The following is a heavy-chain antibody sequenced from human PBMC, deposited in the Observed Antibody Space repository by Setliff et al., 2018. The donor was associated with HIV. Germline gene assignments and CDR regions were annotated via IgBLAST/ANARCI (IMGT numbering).Heavy chain of an antibody. CDR2: IYSSGST. J-gene: IGHJ3*01. CDR3: AREPRAFDV. CDR1: GGSISSGSYY. V-gene: IGHV4-61*02. Sequence: SETLSLTCTVSGGSISSGSYYWSWIRQPAGKGLEWIGRIYSSGSTNYNPSLSSRVTISVDTSKNQFSLKPRSVTAADTAVYFCAREPRAFDVWGQGTMVTVSS.